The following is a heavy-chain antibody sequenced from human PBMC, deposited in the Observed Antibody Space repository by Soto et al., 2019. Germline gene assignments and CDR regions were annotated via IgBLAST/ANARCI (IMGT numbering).Heavy chain of an antibody. J-gene: IGHJ4*02. CDR1: GGSISSSSYY. Sequence: SETLSLTCTVSGGSISSSSYYWGWIRQPPGKGLEWIGSIYYSGSTYYNPSLKSRVTISVDTSKNQFSLKLSSVTAADTAVYYCARASGSYSNWGQGTLVTVSS. V-gene: IGHV4-39*01. D-gene: IGHD3-10*01. CDR3: ARASGSYSN. CDR2: IYYSGST.